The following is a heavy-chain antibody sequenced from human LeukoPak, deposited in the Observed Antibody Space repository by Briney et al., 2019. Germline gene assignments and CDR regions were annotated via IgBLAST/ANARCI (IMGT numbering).Heavy chain of an antibody. Sequence: GGSLRLSCAASGFTVSSNYMSRVRQAPGKGLEWVSVIYSGGSTYYADSVKGRFTISRDNSKNTLYLQMNSLRAEDTAVYYCARDTSGKDYYYYMDVWGKGTTVTISS. J-gene: IGHJ6*03. CDR3: ARDTSGKDYYYYMDV. CDR2: IYSGGST. CDR1: GFTVSSNY. D-gene: IGHD3-10*01. V-gene: IGHV3-53*01.